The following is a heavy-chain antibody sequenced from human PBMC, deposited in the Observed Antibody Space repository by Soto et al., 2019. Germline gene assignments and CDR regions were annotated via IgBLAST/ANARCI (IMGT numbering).Heavy chain of an antibody. Sequence: GGSLRLSCAASGFTFSSYAMHWVRQAPGKGLEWVAVISYDGSNKYHADSVKGRFTISRDNSKNTLYLQMNSLRAEDTAVYYCARDFPLAVGTGFDYWGQGTLVTVSS. J-gene: IGHJ4*02. D-gene: IGHD6-19*01. CDR2: ISYDGSNK. V-gene: IGHV3-30-3*01. CDR1: GFTFSSYA. CDR3: ARDFPLAVGTGFDY.